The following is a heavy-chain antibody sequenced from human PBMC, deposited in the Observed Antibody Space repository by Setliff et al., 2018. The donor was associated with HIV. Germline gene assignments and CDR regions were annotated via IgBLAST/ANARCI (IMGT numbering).Heavy chain of an antibody. CDR3: ARDGYSSSWYVISGSFDY. D-gene: IGHD6-13*01. CDR2: FSYSEST. V-gene: IGHV4-39*07. CDR1: GGSIRRSSYY. J-gene: IGHJ4*02. Sequence: PSETLSLTCTVSGGSIRRSSYYWGWIRQPPGKGLEWIGSFSYSESTYYNPSLKSRVTISVDTSKNQFSLKLSSVTAADTAVYYCARDGYSSSWYVISGSFDYWGQGILVTVSS.